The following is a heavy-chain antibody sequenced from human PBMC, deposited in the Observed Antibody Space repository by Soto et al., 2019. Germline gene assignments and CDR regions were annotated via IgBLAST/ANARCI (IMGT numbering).Heavy chain of an antibody. V-gene: IGHV3-33*01. CDR1: GFTFSRDG. CDR2: IWYDGSQK. CDR3: ARVNGGNGYSEGSLDY. D-gene: IGHD5-18*01. J-gene: IGHJ4*02. Sequence: QVQLVESGGGVVQPGRPLRLSCATSGFTFSRDGIHWVRQAPGKGLEWVAVIWYDGSQKYYADSVTGRLTISRDDSKNIVYLRVNILRVEDTAMYYCARVNGGNGYSEGSLDYWGQGTLVTVSP.